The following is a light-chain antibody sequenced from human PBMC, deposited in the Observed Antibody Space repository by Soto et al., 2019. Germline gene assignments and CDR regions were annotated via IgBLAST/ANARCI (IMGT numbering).Light chain of an antibody. V-gene: IGKV3-20*01. J-gene: IGKJ4*01. CDR2: VAS. CDR1: QSVSSSY. CDR3: QQYGSSSLT. Sequence: EIVLTQSPGTLSLSPGERATLSCRASQSVSSSYLGWYQQKVGQAPRLLIHVASSRATGIPDRFSGSGSGTDFTLTISRLEPEDFAVYYCQQYGSSSLTFGGGTKVEIK.